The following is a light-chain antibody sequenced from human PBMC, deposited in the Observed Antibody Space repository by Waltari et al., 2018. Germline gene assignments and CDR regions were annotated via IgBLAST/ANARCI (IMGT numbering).Light chain of an antibody. CDR3: SSYTSSSTLNYV. V-gene: IGLV2-14*03. Sequence: QSALTQPASVSGSPGQSITISCTGTNRDVGDYNYVSWYQQHPGKAPKLMIYDVSNRPSGVSNRFSGSKSGNTASLTISGLRAEDEADYYCSSYTSSSTLNYVFGTGTKVTVL. J-gene: IGLJ1*01. CDR1: NRDVGDYNY. CDR2: DVS.